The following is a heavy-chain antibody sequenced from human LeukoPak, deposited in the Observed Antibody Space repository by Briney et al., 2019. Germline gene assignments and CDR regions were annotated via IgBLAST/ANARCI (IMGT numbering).Heavy chain of an antibody. D-gene: IGHD6-13*01. J-gene: IGHJ6*03. CDR1: GFTFDDYG. V-gene: IGHV3-20*04. Sequence: GGSLRLSCAASGFTFDDYGMSWVRQAPGKGLEWVSGINWNGGSTGYADSVKGRFTISRDNAKNSLYLQMNSLRAEDTSLYYCARAISSSWYSYYYYYYMDVWGKGTTVTVSS. CDR2: INWNGGST. CDR3: ARAISSSWYSYYYYYYMDV.